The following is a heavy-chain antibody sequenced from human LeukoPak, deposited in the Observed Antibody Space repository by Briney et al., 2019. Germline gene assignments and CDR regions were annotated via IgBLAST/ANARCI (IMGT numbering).Heavy chain of an antibody. Sequence: ASVKVSCKASGYTFTGYYMHWARQAPGQGLEWMGWINPNSGGTNYAQKFQGWVTMTRDTSISTAYMELSRLRSDDTAVYYCARGRLPIVVVVAATGHDAFDIWGQGTMVTVSS. V-gene: IGHV1-2*04. D-gene: IGHD2-15*01. J-gene: IGHJ3*02. CDR1: GYTFTGYY. CDR3: ARGRLPIVVVVAATGHDAFDI. CDR2: INPNSGGT.